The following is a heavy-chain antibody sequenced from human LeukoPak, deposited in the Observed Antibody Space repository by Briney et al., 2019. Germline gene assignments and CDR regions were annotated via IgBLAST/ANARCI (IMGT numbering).Heavy chain of an antibody. CDR1: GFTFSSYA. CDR3: AKAAEHYGSGSYRTFDY. V-gene: IGHV3-23*01. CDR2: ISGSGGST. Sequence: GGSLRLSCAASGFTFSSYAMSWVRQAPGKGLEWVSAISGSGGSTYYADSEKGRFTISRDNSKNTLYLQMNSLRAEDTAVYYCAKAAEHYGSGSYRTFDYWGQGTLVTVSS. J-gene: IGHJ4*02. D-gene: IGHD3-10*01.